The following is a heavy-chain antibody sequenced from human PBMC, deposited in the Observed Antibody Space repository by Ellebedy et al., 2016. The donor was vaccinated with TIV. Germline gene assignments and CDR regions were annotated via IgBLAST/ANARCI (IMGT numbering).Heavy chain of an antibody. CDR3: AKGLRRETVRGYYGAFDF. D-gene: IGHD3-22*01. CDR2: IGTAGDT. J-gene: IGHJ4*02. Sequence: GESLKISCAASGFTFSSYDMHWVRQPTGKGLEWVSAIGTAGDTYYPGSVKGRFTISRDNAKNSLYLQMNSLRAEDTALYYCAKGLRRETVRGYYGAFDFWGPGTLVTVSS. CDR1: GFTFSSYD. V-gene: IGHV3-13*01.